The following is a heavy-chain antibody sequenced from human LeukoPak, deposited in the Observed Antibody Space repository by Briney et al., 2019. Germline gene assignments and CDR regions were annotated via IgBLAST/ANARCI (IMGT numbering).Heavy chain of an antibody. CDR1: GFTFSSYS. J-gene: IGHJ4*02. Sequence: GGSLRLSCAASGFTFSSYSMNWVRQAPGKGLEWVSYISSSSSTIYYADSVKGRFTISRDNAKNSLYLQMNSLRAEDTAVYYCARDPYRDRELRVGYWGQGTLVTVSS. CDR3: ARDPYRDRELRVGY. CDR2: ISSSSSTI. D-gene: IGHD1-26*01. V-gene: IGHV3-48*04.